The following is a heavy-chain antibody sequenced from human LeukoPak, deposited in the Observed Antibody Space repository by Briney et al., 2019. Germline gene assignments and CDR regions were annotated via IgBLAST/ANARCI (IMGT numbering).Heavy chain of an antibody. V-gene: IGHV4-61*02. CDR2: IYTTGST. D-gene: IGHD3-3*01. CDR3: ARDPDFWSGYPDYCYYGMDV. Sequence: SETLSLTCTVSGASISSGSYFWSWIRQPAGKGLEWIGRIYTTGSTNYNPSLKSRVTISVDTSKNPFSLKLSSVTAADTAVYYCARDPDFWSGYPDYCYYGMDVWGQGTTVTVSS. CDR1: GASISSGSYF. J-gene: IGHJ6*02.